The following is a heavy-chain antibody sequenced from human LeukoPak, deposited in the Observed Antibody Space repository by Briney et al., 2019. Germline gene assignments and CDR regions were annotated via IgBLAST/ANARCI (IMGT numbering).Heavy chain of an antibody. V-gene: IGHV3-9*01. D-gene: IGHD1-26*01. Sequence: GGFLRLSCAASGFTFDDYAMHWVRQAPGKGLEWVSGISWNSGSIGYADSVKGRFTISRDNAKNSLYLQMNSLRAEDTALYYCAKDGGGGATIDAHAFDIWGQGTMVTVSS. J-gene: IGHJ3*02. CDR3: AKDGGGGATIDAHAFDI. CDR2: ISWNSGSI. CDR1: GFTFDDYA.